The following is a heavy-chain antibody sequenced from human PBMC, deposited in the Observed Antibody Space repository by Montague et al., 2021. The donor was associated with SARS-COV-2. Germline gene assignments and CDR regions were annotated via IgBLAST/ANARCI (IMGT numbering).Heavy chain of an antibody. V-gene: IGHV5-51*01. J-gene: IGHJ4*02. CDR3: ARRRRMAGGYVYS. CDR1: GYTFTSYW. CDR2: IYPDDSDT. D-gene: IGHD3-10*02. Sequence: QSGAEVKKPGESLKISCKGSGYTFTSYWIGWVRQMPGKGLEWMGAIYPDDSDTRYSPSFQGQVTISVDESFTTAYLQWSSLQASDTAIYYCARRRRMAGGYVYSWGEGTRVAVS.